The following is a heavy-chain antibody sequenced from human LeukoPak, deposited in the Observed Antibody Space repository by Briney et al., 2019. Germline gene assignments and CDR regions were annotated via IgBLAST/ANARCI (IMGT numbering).Heavy chain of an antibody. J-gene: IGHJ4*02. CDR1: GFTFGDYA. CDR2: VSWDGFNT. D-gene: IGHD4-11*01. CDR3: AEDIGSSNYRYFDS. Sequence: GGSLRLSCAASGFTFGDYAMNWVRLAPGKSLEWVSLVSWDGFNTLYADSVKGRFTVSRDNSKNSLYLQMNSLRTEDTALYYCAEDIGSSNYRYFDSWGQGTLVTVSS. V-gene: IGHV3-43D*04.